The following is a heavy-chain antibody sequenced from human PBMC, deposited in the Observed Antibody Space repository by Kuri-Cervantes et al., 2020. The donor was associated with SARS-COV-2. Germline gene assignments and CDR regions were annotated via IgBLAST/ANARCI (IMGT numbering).Heavy chain of an antibody. CDR2: INHSGST. V-gene: IGHV4-4*02. D-gene: IGHD3-16*01. CDR1: GFSLSNARMG. J-gene: IGHJ6*03. CDR3: ARGGAEYYYYYMDV. Sequence: SGPTLVKPTETLTLTCTVSGFSLSNARMGVSWIRQPPGKGLEWIGEINHSGSTNYNPSLKSRVTISVDTSKNQFSLKLSSVTAADTAVYYCARGGAEYYYYYMDVWGKGTTVTVSS.